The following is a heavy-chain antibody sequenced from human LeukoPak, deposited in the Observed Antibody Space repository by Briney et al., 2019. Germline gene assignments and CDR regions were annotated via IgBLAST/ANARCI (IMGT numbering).Heavy chain of an antibody. V-gene: IGHV3-9*01. CDR1: GFTFHDYA. D-gene: IGHD6-13*01. J-gene: IGHJ4*02. CDR2: ISWNSGSI. Sequence: GGSLRLSCAASGFTFHDYAMHWVRQAPGKGLEWVSGISWNSGSIGYADSVKGRFTISRDNAKNSLYLQMNSLRAEDTALYYCAKSLGPQQPYPQFDYWGQGTLVTVSS. CDR3: AKSLGPQQPYPQFDY.